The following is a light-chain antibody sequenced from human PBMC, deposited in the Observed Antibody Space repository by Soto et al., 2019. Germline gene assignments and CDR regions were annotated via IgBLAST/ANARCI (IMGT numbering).Light chain of an antibody. J-gene: IGKJ5*01. V-gene: IGKV3-11*01. Sequence: EIVLTQSPATLSLSPGERATLSCRASQSVSSYLAWYQQKPGQAPRLLIYDASNRATGIPARFSGSGSGTDFTLTISSLEPEDFAVYHRQQRSNPTPFAHGTRPEIK. CDR3: QQRSNPTP. CDR2: DAS. CDR1: QSVSSY.